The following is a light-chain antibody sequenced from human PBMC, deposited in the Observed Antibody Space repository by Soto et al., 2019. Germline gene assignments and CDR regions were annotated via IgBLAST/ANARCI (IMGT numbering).Light chain of an antibody. Sequence: EVVMTRSPGAVSVSPGERATLSCRASQSVTSNVAWYQQKPGQAPRLLIYRASARATGVPARFSGSGSGTEFTLTISSLQSEDFGIYYCQQYDYWWTFGQGTKVEI. CDR3: QQYDYWWT. CDR1: QSVTSN. CDR2: RAS. V-gene: IGKV3-15*01. J-gene: IGKJ1*01.